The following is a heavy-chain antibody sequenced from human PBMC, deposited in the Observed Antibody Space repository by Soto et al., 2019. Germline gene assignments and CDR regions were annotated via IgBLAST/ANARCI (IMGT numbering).Heavy chain of an antibody. V-gene: IGHV1-69*01. D-gene: IGHD3-16*01. CDR3: ARGGGPYVWFNEF. Sequence: QEQRVQSGAEVKKPGSSVKVSCKDSGGLFSSFAISWVRQATGQGLEWMGGIIPVVGTTTDAQKFQGRVTITADESTNTAYLELSSLTSDDTAMYYCARGGGPYVWFNEFWGQGTQGTVS. CDR2: IIPVVGTT. J-gene: IGHJ4*02. CDR1: GGLFSSFA.